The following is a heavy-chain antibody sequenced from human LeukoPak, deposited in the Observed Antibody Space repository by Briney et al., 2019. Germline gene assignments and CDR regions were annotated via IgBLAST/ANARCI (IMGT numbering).Heavy chain of an antibody. D-gene: IGHD3-10*01. Sequence: ASVKVSCKASGYTFSNYGITWVRQAPGQGLEWMGTISGHNGDVNYAPKFQGRATMTTDTSTTTAYMELRSLRFDDTAVYYCARYNSLLRGVTRSDYWGQGTLVTASS. CDR2: ISGHNGDV. J-gene: IGHJ4*02. CDR1: GYTFSNYG. V-gene: IGHV1-18*01. CDR3: ARYNSLLRGVTRSDY.